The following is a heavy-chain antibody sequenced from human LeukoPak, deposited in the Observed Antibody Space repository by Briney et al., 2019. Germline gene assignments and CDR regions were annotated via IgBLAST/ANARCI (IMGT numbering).Heavy chain of an antibody. J-gene: IGHJ4*02. Sequence: ASVKVSCKSSGYTFTSYDINWVRQPTGQGLAWMGWMNPNSGNTGYARKFQGRFTMTRNTSISTAYMELSSLRSDDTAVYYCARGYSNYVDYFDFWGQGTLVTVSS. CDR3: ARGYSNYVDYFDF. D-gene: IGHD4-11*01. CDR2: MNPNSGNT. CDR1: GYTFTSYD. V-gene: IGHV1-8*01.